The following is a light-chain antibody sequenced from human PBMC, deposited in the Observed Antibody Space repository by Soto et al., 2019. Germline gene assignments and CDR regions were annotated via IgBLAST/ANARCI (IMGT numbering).Light chain of an antibody. J-gene: IGKJ1*01. CDR3: QQYTDWPLT. Sequence: VMTQPPATLSVSPGDTATLSCRSSQNVHINLAWYQQKPGQAPRLLMYGISSRATGVPDRFSGSGSGTDFTLTISRLEPEDFAVYYCQQYTDWPLTFGQGTKVDIK. CDR2: GIS. CDR1: QNVHIN. V-gene: IGKV3D-15*01.